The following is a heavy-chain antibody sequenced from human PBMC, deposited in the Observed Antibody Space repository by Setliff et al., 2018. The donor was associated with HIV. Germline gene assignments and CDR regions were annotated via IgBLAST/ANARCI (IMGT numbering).Heavy chain of an antibody. J-gene: IGHJ5*02. CDR3: LLPCTSGWHNWADP. CDR2: IRSKADKYAT. CDR1: GFTFSGAE. V-gene: IGHV3-73*01. D-gene: IGHD2-8*01. Sequence: PGESLKISCAASGFTFSGAEIHWVRQASGKGLEWVGRIRSKADKYATDYGASAKGRFIISRDDSKKTAYLQMSSLRAVDTAMYYCLLPCTSGWHNWADPWGQGTLVTVS.